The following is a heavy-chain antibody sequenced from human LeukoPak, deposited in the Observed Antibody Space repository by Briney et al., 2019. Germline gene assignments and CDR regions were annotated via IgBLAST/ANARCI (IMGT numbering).Heavy chain of an antibody. D-gene: IGHD6-19*01. CDR3: ARDPRRSSQTGYFDY. CDR2: ISYDGSNK. CDR1: GFTFSDFD. J-gene: IGHJ4*02. V-gene: IGHV3-30*04. Sequence: PGGSLRLSCATSGFTFSDFDIHWVRQAPGKGLEWVAVISYDGSNKYYADSVKGRFTISRDNSKNTVYLQMNSLRAEDTAVYYCARDPRRSSQTGYFDYWGQGTLVTVSS.